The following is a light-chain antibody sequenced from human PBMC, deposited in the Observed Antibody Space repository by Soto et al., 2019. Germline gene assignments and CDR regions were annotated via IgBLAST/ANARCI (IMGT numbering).Light chain of an antibody. CDR1: QSVSSSY. V-gene: IGKV3-20*01. CDR3: QQYGSSPWT. CDR2: GAS. Sequence: EIVLTQSPGTLSLSPGERATLSCRASQSVSSSYLAWYQHKPGQAPRVLIYGASSRATGIPDRFSGSGSGTDFTLTISRLEPEDFEVYYCQQYGSSPWTFGPGTTVEI. J-gene: IGKJ1*01.